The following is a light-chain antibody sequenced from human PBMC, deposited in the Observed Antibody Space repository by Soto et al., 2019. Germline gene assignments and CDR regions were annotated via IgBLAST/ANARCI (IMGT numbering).Light chain of an antibody. CDR2: AHT. J-gene: IGLJ2*01. CDR1: SSNIGAGFD. CDR3: QSYDRGLRWV. V-gene: IGLV1-40*01. Sequence: QSVLTQPPSVSGATVQRVTISCTGTSSNIGAGFDVNWYQQLPGTAPNLLSYAHTKRPSGVPDRFSGSKSGTSPSLAIAGLQVDDPADYYCQSYDRGLRWVFGGGTKLTVL.